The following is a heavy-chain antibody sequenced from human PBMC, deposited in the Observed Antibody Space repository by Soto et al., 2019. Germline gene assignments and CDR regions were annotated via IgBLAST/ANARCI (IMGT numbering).Heavy chain of an antibody. Sequence: TLSLTGTVCGFSISSGVCYWSWIRQHPGKVLEWIGYIYYSGSTYYNPSLKSGVTIAVDTSKNQYSLELSSVTAADTAVYYCARGAYESSGYYRRDALDIWGQGTMVTVSS. V-gene: IGHV4-31*03. CDR3: ARGAYESSGYYRRDALDI. J-gene: IGHJ3*02. CDR1: GFSISSGVCY. CDR2: IYYSGST. D-gene: IGHD3-22*01.